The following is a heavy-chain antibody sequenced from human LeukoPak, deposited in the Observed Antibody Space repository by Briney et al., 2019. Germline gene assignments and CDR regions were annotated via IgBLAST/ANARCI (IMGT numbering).Heavy chain of an antibody. CDR1: GGTFSNYA. CDR2: IIPTFGTA. D-gene: IGHD3-22*01. CDR3: AKTLLDSSGYYYAGSDY. J-gene: IGHJ4*02. V-gene: IGHV1-69*06. Sequence: SVKVSCKASGGTFSNYAISWVRQAPGQGIEWMGGIIPTFGTANYAQKFRGRVTITADKSTRTAYMELSSLRAEDTAVYYCAKTLLDSSGYYYAGSDYWGQGILVSVSS.